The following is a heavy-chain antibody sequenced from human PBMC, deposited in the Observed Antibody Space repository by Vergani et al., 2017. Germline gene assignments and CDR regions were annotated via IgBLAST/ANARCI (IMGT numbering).Heavy chain of an antibody. CDR3: ARVLQLERRGDYYYMDV. J-gene: IGHJ6*03. CDR1: VGPFSSYA. CDR2: INPNSGGT. Sequence: QVQLVQSGAEVKKPGSSVKVSCKASVGPFSSYAISWVRQAPGQGLEWMGWINPNSGGTNYAQKFQGRVTMTRDTSISTAYMELSKLRSDDTAVYYCARVLQLERRGDYYYMDVWGKGTAVTVSS. D-gene: IGHD1-1*01. V-gene: IGHV1-2*02.